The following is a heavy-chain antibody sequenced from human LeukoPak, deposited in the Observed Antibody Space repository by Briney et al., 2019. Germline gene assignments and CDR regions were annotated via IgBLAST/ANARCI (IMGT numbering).Heavy chain of an antibody. CDR1: GDSISSGDYY. D-gene: IGHD3-10*01. V-gene: IGHV4-31*03. Sequence: TLCVTRTVFGDSISSGDYYCSCIRQHPGEGLEWIGYIYYSGSTYYNPSLKSRVTISVDTSKNQFSLKLSSVTAADTAVYYCARRNYGSGDNNWFDPWGQGTLVTVSS. J-gene: IGHJ5*02. CDR2: IYYSGST. CDR3: ARRNYGSGDNNWFDP.